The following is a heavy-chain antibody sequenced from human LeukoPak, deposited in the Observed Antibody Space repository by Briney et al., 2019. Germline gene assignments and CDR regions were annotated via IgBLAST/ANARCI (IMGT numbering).Heavy chain of an antibody. CDR2: IYYSGST. Sequence: SSETLSLTCTVSGGSISSSNYYWGWIRQPPGKGLEWIGSIYYSGSTYNNPSLKSRVTLSLDTSTSQFSLRLSSVTAADTAVYYCARVSSPTYPLDYWGQGTLVTVSS. CDR1: GGSISSSNYY. J-gene: IGHJ4*02. CDR3: ARVSSPTYPLDY. V-gene: IGHV4-39*01. D-gene: IGHD2-2*01.